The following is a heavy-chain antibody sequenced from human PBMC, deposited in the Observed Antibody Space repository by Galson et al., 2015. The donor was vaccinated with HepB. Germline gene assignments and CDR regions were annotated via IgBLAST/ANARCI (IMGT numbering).Heavy chain of an antibody. Sequence: PALVKPTQTLTLTCTFSGFSLSTTGLCVSWIRQPPGEALEWLALIDWDDDKYYSESLKTRLTISEDTSRNQVVLTMTNMDPVDTATYYCARIQSGRFYEPAFDYWGQGILVTVSS. CDR2: IDWDDDK. J-gene: IGHJ4*02. CDR1: GFSLSTTGLC. D-gene: IGHD1-26*01. V-gene: IGHV2-70*01. CDR3: ARIQSGRFYEPAFDY.